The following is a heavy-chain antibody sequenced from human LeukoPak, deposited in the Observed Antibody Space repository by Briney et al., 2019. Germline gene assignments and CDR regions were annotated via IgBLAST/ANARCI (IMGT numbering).Heavy chain of an antibody. V-gene: IGHV3-21*01. Sequence: GGSLRLSCSASGFTFSDYDMNWVRQAPGKGLEWVSSISGLSSYTYYGESVKGRFSISRDNAKNTVSLQMNSLRAEDTGVYYCARAPSEIGGYYPEYFRHWGQGTLVTVSS. CDR1: GFTFSDYD. CDR2: ISGLSSYT. J-gene: IGHJ1*01. D-gene: IGHD3-22*01. CDR3: ARAPSEIGGYYPEYFRH.